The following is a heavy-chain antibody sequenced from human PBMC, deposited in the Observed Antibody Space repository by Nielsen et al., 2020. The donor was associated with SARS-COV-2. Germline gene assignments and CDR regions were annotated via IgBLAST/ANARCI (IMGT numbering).Heavy chain of an antibody. V-gene: IGHV1-69*06. J-gene: IGHJ4*02. CDR3: ARDVNMITFGGVMYYFDY. D-gene: IGHD3-16*01. CDR1: GGTFSSYA. Sequence: SVKVSCKASGGTFSSYAISWVRQAPGQGLEWMGGIIPIFGTANYAQKFQGRVTITADKSTSTAYMELSSLRSEDTAVYYCARDVNMITFGGVMYYFDYWGQGTLVTVSS. CDR2: IIPIFGTA.